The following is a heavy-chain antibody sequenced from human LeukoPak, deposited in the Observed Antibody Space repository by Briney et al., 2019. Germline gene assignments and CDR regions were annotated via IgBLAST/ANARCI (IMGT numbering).Heavy chain of an antibody. CDR1: GYTFTSYG. V-gene: IGHV1-18*01. J-gene: IGHJ4*02. Sequence: ASVKVSCKASGYTFTSYGISWVRQAPGQGLEWMGWISAYNGNTNYAQKLQGRVTMTTDTSTSTAYMELRSLRSDDTAVYYCARDTYYYDSSGYGDWGQGTLVTVSS. CDR2: ISAYNGNT. D-gene: IGHD3-22*01. CDR3: ARDTYYYDSSGYGD.